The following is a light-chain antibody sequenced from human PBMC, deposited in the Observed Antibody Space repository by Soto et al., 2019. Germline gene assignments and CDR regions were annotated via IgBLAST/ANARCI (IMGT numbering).Light chain of an antibody. V-gene: IGLV2-11*01. CDR2: DVS. CDR1: SNGYNF. CDR3: CSYVGSYTVV. J-gene: IGLJ1*01. Sequence: QSALTQPRSVSGSPGQSVTISCTGISNGYNFVSWYQQHPGKAPKVLIYDVSKRPSGVPDRFSGSKSGNTASLTISGLQAEDEADYYCCSYVGSYTVVFGIGTQLTVL.